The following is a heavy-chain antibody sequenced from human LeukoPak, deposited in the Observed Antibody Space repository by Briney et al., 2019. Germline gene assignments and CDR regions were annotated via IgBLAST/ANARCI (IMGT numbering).Heavy chain of an antibody. CDR3: ARDRRYGSGSYEDY. CDR1: GFTFSSYW. Sequence: GGSLRLSCAASGFTFSSYWMSWVRQAPGKGLEWVANIKQDGSEKYYVDSVKGRFTISRDNAKNSLYLQMNSLRAEDTAVYYCARDRRYGSGSYEDYWGRGTLVTVSS. CDR2: IKQDGSEK. V-gene: IGHV3-7*01. D-gene: IGHD3-10*01. J-gene: IGHJ4*02.